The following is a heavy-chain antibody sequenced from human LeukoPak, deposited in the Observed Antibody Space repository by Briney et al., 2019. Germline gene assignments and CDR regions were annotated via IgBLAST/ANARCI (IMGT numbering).Heavy chain of an antibody. Sequence: PGGSLRLSCEASGFTFNDYYMSWIRQAPGKGLEWVSFITSSGTTKYYADSVRGRFTISRDNAKNSLYLYTNSLRDDDTAVYYCAIQMTMVVVVPYFDYWGQGALVTVSA. CDR1: GFTFNDYY. CDR3: AIQMTMVVVVPYFDY. CDR2: ITSSGTTK. J-gene: IGHJ4*02. D-gene: IGHD3-22*01. V-gene: IGHV3-11*04.